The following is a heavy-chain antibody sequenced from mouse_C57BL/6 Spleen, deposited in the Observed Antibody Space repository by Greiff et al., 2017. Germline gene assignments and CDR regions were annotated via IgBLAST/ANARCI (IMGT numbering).Heavy chain of an antibody. D-gene: IGHD2-4*01. V-gene: IGHV1-9*01. CDR2: ILPGSGST. J-gene: IGHJ3*01. Sequence: VKLQESGAELMKPGASVKLSCKATGYTFTGYWIEWVKQRPGHGLEWIGEILPGSGSTNYNEKFKGKATFTADTSSNTAYLQLSSLTTEDAAIYYCARRYYDYGGAGLAYWGQGTLVTVSA. CDR1: GYTFTGYW. CDR3: ARRYYDYGGAGLAY.